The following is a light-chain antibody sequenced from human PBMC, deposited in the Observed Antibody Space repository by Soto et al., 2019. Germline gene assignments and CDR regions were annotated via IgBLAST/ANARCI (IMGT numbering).Light chain of an antibody. CDR3: QQYYNWPFT. J-gene: IGKJ2*01. V-gene: IGKV3-15*01. CDR2: GAS. Sequence: EIVMTQSPATLSVSPGERATLSCRASQTVYSNLAWYQQVPGQPPRLLISGASARATCIPARFSGSGSGTEFTLTLSSLQSEDFAVYYCQQYYNWPFTFGQGTKLEIK. CDR1: QTVYSN.